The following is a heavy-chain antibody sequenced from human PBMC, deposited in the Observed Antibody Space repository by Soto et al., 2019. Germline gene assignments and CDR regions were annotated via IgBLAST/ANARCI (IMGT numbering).Heavy chain of an antibody. Sequence: PGGSLRLSCAASGFTFISYGMHWVRQAPCKGLEWVAVIWYDGSNKYYADSVKGRFTISRDNSKNTLYLQMNSLRAEDTAVYYCARDSFTSWYYYYYYGMDVWGQGTTVTVSS. CDR2: IWYDGSNK. CDR1: GFTFISYG. CDR3: ARDSFTSWYYYYYYGMDV. D-gene: IGHD2-2*01. J-gene: IGHJ6*02. V-gene: IGHV3-33*01.